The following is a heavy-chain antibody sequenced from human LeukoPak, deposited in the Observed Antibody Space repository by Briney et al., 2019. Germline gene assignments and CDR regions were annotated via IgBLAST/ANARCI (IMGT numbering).Heavy chain of an antibody. CDR3: ARSDHLNLLAYFDY. J-gene: IGHJ4*02. CDR2: ITSASIV. Sequence: GGSLRLSCAASGFTFSDSYMSWIRQAPGKGLEWVSYITSASIVFYADSVKGRCIISRDNAKNSLYLQMNSLRAEDTAVYYCARSDHLNLLAYFDYWGQGSLVTVSS. D-gene: IGHD2-21*01. V-gene: IGHV3-11*01. CDR1: GFTFSDSY.